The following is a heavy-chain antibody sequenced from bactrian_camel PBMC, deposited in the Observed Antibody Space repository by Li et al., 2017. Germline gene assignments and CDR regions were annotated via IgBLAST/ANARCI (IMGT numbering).Heavy chain of an antibody. D-gene: IGHD6*01. V-gene: IGHV3S63*01. J-gene: IGHJ6*01. CDR2: ILSDGRT. CDR3: ATDLGVDSAVAGPCTLNMGFGS. Sequence: HVQLVESGGGSVQAGETLRLSCTASGVTIDDSDMGWYRQAPGKECELVSSILSDGRTYYSESVKGQFAISRDNAKNTVYLQMNGLEPEDTAMYYCATDLGVDSAVAGPCTLNMGFGSWSEGTQVTVS. CDR1: GVTIDDSD.